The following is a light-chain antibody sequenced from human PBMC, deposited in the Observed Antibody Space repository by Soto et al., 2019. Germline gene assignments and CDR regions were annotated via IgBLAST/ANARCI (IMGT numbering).Light chain of an antibody. CDR2: GAS. J-gene: IGKJ4*01. V-gene: IGKV3-15*01. CDR3: QQFNTWPPVT. Sequence: EIVMTQSPATLSVSPGERATLSCRASQSISRNLAWYQQKPGQAPRLLIYGASTRATGIPARFSGSGSGTEFNLTISSLQSEDFAVYYCQQFNTWPPVTFGGGTKGESK. CDR1: QSISRN.